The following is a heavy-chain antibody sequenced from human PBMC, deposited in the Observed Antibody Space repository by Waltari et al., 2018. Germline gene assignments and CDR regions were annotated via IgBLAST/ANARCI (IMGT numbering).Heavy chain of an antibody. Sequence: EVQLVESGGGLVQPGGSLRLSCAASGFTLSTRWMSWVRQAPGKGLECVANIDQYGREKYYVDSMKGRVTISRDNAKNSLFLQMDSLRAEDTAVYFCAMAAGTLYWGQGTLVTVSS. CDR1: GFTLSTRW. J-gene: IGHJ4*02. V-gene: IGHV3-7*01. CDR2: IDQYGREK. CDR3: AMAAGTLY. D-gene: IGHD6-13*01.